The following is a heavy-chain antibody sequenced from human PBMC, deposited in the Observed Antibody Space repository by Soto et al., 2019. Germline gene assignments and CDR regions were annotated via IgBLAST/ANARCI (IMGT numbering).Heavy chain of an antibody. CDR3: ARDHTDYYYNGMDV. D-gene: IGHD2-2*02. V-gene: IGHV4-59*01. CDR1: GGSISSYY. CDR2: IYYSGST. J-gene: IGHJ6*02. Sequence: SETLSLTCTVSGGSISSYYWSWIRQPPGKGLEWIGYIYYSGSTNYNPSLKSRVTISVDTSKNQFSLKLSSVTAADTAVYYCARDHTDYYYNGMDVWGQGTTVTVSS.